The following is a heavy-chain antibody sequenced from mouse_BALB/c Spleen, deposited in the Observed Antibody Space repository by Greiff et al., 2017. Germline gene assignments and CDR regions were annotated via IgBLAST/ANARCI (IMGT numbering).Heavy chain of an antibody. Sequence: EVQVVESGGGLVKPGGSLKLSCAASGFTFSSYTMSWVRQTPEKRLEWVATISSGGSYTYYPDSVKGRFTISRDNAKNTLYLQMSSLKSEDTAMYYCTREGDEGAWFAYWGQGTLVTVAA. J-gene: IGHJ3*01. V-gene: IGHV5-6-4*01. CDR3: TREGDEGAWFAY. CDR2: ISSGGSYT. CDR1: GFTFSSYT.